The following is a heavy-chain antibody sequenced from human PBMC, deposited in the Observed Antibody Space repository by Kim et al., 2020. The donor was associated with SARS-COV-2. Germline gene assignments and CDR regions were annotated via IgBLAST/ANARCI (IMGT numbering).Heavy chain of an antibody. V-gene: IGHV1-24*01. CDR2: HDPEDDET. CDR3: ATGLMLRGDHDF. J-gene: IGHJ4*02. Sequence: ASVKVSCKVSGYTLTELSIHWVRQAPGKGLEWMGGHDPEDDETIFAPKFQGRVSLTEATPIDTAYMELSSLTSEDTAVYYCATGLMLRGDHDFWGQGTLVIVSS. D-gene: IGHD3-10*01. CDR1: GYTLTELS.